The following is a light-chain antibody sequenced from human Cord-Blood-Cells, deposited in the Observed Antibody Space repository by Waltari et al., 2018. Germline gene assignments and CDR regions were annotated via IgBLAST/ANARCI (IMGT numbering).Light chain of an antibody. CDR3: QAWDSSTSGV. J-gene: IGLJ1*01. V-gene: IGLV3-1*01. CDR2: QDS. CDR1: KLGDKY. Sequence: YELTQPPSVSVSPGQTASITCSGDKLGDKYACWYQQKPGQSPVLVIYQDSKRPSGIPERFSGSNSGNTATLTISGTQAMDEADYYCQAWDSSTSGVFGTGTKVTVL.